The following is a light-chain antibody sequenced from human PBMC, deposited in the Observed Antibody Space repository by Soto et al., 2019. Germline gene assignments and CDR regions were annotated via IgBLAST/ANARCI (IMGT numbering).Light chain of an antibody. CDR3: QSYDSSLDVV. Sequence: QSVLTQPPSVSGAPGQRVTISCTGSSSDIGACYDVHWYQQLPGTAPKLLIYGNSNRPSGVPDRFSGSKSGTSASLAITGLQAEDEADYYCQSYDSSLDVVFGGGTKVTVL. V-gene: IGLV1-40*01. CDR2: GNS. J-gene: IGLJ2*01. CDR1: SSDIGACYD.